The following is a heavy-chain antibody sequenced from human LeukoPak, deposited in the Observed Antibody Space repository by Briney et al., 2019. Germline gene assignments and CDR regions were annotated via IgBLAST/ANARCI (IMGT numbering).Heavy chain of an antibody. CDR3: ARHYGSGSYRYYGMDV. Sequence: GESLRISCKGSGYSFTSYWISWVRQMPGKGLEWMGRIDPSDSYTNYSPSFQGHVTISADKSISTAYLQWSSLKASDTAMYYCARHYGSGSYRYYGMDVWGQGTLVTVSS. J-gene: IGHJ6*02. CDR2: IDPSDSYT. CDR1: GYSFTSYW. V-gene: IGHV5-10-1*01. D-gene: IGHD3-10*01.